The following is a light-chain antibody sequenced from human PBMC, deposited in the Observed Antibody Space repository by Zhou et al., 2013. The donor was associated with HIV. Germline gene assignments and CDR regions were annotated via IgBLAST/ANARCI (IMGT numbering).Light chain of an antibody. V-gene: IGKV1-9*01. CDR2: GAS. CDR1: QDISSY. CDR3: QQINTYPLT. Sequence: DIQLTQSPSFLSPSIGDSVTITCRASQDISSYVAWYQERPGQAPKLLIYGASTLQSGVPSRFSGSGSGTEFTLTISSLQPEDFATYYCQQINTYPLTFGPGTTVDIK. J-gene: IGKJ3*01.